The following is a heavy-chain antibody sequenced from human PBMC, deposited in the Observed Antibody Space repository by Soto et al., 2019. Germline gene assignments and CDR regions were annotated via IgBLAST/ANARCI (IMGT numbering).Heavy chain of an antibody. CDR2: IITILGLA. V-gene: IGHV1-69*02. J-gene: IGHJ4*02. D-gene: IGHD2-2*02. CDR3: PMEYCSSTSCYRDY. Sequence: QVQLVQSGAEVKKPGSSVKVSCKASGGTFSSYTISWVRQAPGQGLEWMGRIITILGLANYAQKFQGRVTITANKSTSKASMELSSLRSEDRAVYYCPMEYCSSTSCYRDYWGQGPLVTVSS. CDR1: GGTFSSYT.